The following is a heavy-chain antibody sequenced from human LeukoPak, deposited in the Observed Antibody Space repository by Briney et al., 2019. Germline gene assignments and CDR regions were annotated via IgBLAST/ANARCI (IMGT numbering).Heavy chain of an antibody. CDR2: IYTSGST. J-gene: IGHJ4*02. CDR3: ALIAPPHS. V-gene: IGHV4-4*07. D-gene: IGHD3-22*01. CDR1: GGSINSYY. Sequence: PSETLSLTCTVSGGSINSYYWSWLRQPAGKGLEWIGRIYTSGSTNYNPSLISRVTIPVDASKNQYSLKLGSVSAAERAVYYCALIAPPHSWGQGTLVTVSS.